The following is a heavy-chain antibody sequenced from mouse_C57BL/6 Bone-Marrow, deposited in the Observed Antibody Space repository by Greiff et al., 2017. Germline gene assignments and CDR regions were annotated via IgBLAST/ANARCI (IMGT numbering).Heavy chain of an antibody. Sequence: EVQRVESGGGLVKPGGSLKLSCAASGFTFSSYAMSWVRQTPEKRLEWVATISDGGSYTYYPDNVKGRFTISRDNAKNNLYLQMSHLKSEDTAGYSCAGKGGPFSPPDYGGQATTLTVSS. J-gene: IGHJ2*01. V-gene: IGHV5-4*01. CDR3: AGKGGPFSPPDY. CDR1: GFTFSSYA. CDR2: ISDGGSYT.